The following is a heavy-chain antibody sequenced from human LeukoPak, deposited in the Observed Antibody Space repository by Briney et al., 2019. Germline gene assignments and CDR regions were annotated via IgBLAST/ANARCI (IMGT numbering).Heavy chain of an antibody. V-gene: IGHV4-61*02. Sequence: SETLSLTCTVSGGSISSASYYWSWIRQPAGKGLEWIGRIYTSGSTNYNPSLKSRVTISVDTSMSQFSLKLSSVTAADTAVYYCARGSRIVVSYYWGQGTLVTVSS. CDR1: GGSISSASYY. D-gene: IGHD2-15*01. CDR3: ARGSRIVVSYY. CDR2: IYTSGST. J-gene: IGHJ4*02.